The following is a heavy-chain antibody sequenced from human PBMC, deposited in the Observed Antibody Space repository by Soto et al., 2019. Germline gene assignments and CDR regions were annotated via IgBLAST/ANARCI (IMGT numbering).Heavy chain of an antibody. CDR3: ARGRGYGDHLFGY. D-gene: IGHD4-17*01. V-gene: IGHV3-21*01. J-gene: IGHJ4*02. Sequence: VQLVESGGGLVKPGGSLRLSCAASGFTFSSYSMNWVRQAPGKGLEWVSSISSSSSYIYYADSVKGRFTTSRHNAKNSLYLQMKSLKAEDTAVYCCARGRGYGDHLFGYWGQGTLVTVCS. CDR2: ISSSSSYI. CDR1: GFTFSSYS.